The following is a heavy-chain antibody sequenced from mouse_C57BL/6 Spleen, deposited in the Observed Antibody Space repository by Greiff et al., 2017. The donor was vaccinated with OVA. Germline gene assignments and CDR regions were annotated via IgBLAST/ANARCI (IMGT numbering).Heavy chain of an antibody. Sequence: QVQLQQPGAELVRPGSSVKLSCKASGYTFTSYWMHWVQQRPIQGLEWIGNIDPSDSETHYNQKFKDKATLTVAKSSSTAYMQLSSLTSEDSAVYYCARLGYCYPGFAYWGQGTLVTVSA. V-gene: IGHV1-52*01. CDR2: IDPSDSET. J-gene: IGHJ3*01. D-gene: IGHD2-12*01. CDR3: ARLGYCYPGFAY. CDR1: GYTFTSYW.